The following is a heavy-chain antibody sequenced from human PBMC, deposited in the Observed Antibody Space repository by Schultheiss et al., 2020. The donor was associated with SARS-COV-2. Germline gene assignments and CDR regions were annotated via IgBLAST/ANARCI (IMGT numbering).Heavy chain of an antibody. V-gene: IGHV4-59*01. Sequence: SETLSLTCTVSGGSISSYYWSWIRQPPGKGLEWIGYIYYSGSTNYNPSLKSRVTISVDTSKNQFSLKLSSVTAADTAVYYCARNFIVGATDYYYYYGMDVWGQGTTVTVSS. J-gene: IGHJ6*02. D-gene: IGHD1-26*01. CDR3: ARNFIVGATDYYYYYGMDV. CDR2: IYYSGST. CDR1: GGSISSYY.